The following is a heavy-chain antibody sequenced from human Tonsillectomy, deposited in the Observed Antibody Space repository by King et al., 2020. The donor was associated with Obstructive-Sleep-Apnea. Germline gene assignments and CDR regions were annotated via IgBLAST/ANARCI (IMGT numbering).Heavy chain of an antibody. D-gene: IGHD1-26*01. V-gene: IGHV3-74*01. J-gene: IGHJ4*02. CDR2: INSDGRST. Sequence: VQLVESGGGLVQPGGSLRLSCAASGFTFRTSWMHWVRQAPGKGLVWVSLINSDGRSTIYADFVEGRFTISRDNAKNTLYLQMNSLSAEDTAVCYCARDRGGAGPTPTDYWGQGTLVTVSS. CDR3: ARDRGGAGPTPTDY. CDR1: GFTFRTSW.